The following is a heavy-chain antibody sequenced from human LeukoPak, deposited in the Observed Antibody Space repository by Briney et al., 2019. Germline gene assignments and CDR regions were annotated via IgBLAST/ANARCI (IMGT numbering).Heavy chain of an antibody. J-gene: IGHJ4*02. CDR3: ASEDYYFDY. V-gene: IGHV3-30*04. CDR2: ISYDGSNK. CDR1: GFTFSSYA. Sequence: GGSLRLSCAASGFTFSSYAMHWVRQAPGKGLEWVAVISYDGSNKYYADSVKGRFTISRDNSKNTLYLQMNSLRAEDMALYYCASEDYYFDYWGQGTLVTVSS.